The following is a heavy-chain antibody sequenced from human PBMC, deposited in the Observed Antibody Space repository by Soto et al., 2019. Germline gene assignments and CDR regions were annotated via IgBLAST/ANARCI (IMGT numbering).Heavy chain of an antibody. D-gene: IGHD5-12*01. CDR3: ARESGGATATLDYYYFYMDV. Sequence: VQLAQSGAEVKKPGASVKVSCKTSGDSFNDYYIHWVRQAPGQGLEWMGWINPNGGATKYAQKLQGRGTVTRDTSIRTVYMELSSLRSDDTAVYYCARESGGATATLDYYYFYMDVWGKGTTVTVSS. CDR2: INPNGGAT. CDR1: GDSFNDYY. V-gene: IGHV1-2*02. J-gene: IGHJ6*03.